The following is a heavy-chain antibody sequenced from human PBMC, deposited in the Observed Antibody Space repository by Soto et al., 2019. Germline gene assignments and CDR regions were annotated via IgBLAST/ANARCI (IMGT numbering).Heavy chain of an antibody. D-gene: IGHD7-27*01. CDR3: ARGRYCLTGRCFPNWFDS. J-gene: IGHJ5*01. V-gene: IGHV4-39*01. CDR1: GGSISSSSYY. CDR2: IYYSGST. Sequence: SETLSLTCTVSGGSISSSSYYWGWIRQPPGRGLEWIGSIYYSGSTYYNPSFESRVAISVDTSRSQFSLNVTSVTAADTAVYFCARGRYCLTGRCFPNWFDSWGQGALVTVSS.